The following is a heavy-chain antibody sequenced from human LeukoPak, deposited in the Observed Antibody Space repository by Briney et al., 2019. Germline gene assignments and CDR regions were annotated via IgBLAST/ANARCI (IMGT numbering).Heavy chain of an antibody. J-gene: IGHJ3*02. CDR2: MYPGDSDT. CDR1: GYSFTSYW. Sequence: GESLKISCKGSGYSFTSYWIGWVRQMPGKGLEWMGIMYPGDSDTRYSPSFQGQVTISADKSISTAYLQWSSLKASDTAMYYCARQGDGPGGSGFHDAFDIWGQGTMVTVSS. V-gene: IGHV5-51*01. CDR3: ARQGDGPGGSGFHDAFDI. D-gene: IGHD3-10*01.